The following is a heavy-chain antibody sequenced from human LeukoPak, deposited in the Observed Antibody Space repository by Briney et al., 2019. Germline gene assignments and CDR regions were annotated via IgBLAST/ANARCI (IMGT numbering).Heavy chain of an antibody. J-gene: IGHJ4*02. CDR3: ARDGSGW. V-gene: IGHV3-7*01. CDR2: IKQDGSEK. D-gene: IGHD6-19*01. Sequence: QTGGSLRLSCAASRFTFSSYWMSWVRQAPGKGLEWVANIKQDGSEKYYVDSVKGRFTISRDNAKNSLYLQMNSLRAEDTAVYYCARDGSGWWGQGTLVTVSS. CDR1: RFTFSSYW.